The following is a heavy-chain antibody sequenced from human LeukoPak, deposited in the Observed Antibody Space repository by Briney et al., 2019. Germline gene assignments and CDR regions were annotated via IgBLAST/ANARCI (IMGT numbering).Heavy chain of an antibody. J-gene: IGHJ6*03. CDR3: ARDYYGSGSYLSDYYYYMDV. D-gene: IGHD3-10*01. Sequence: GGSLRLSCAASGFTFSDYYMSWLRQAPGKGLEWASYISSSGSTINYADSVKGRFTISRDNAKNSLYPQMNSLRAEDTAVYYCARDYYGSGSYLSDYYYYMDVWGKGTTVTISS. CDR2: ISSSGSTI. CDR1: GFTFSDYY. V-gene: IGHV3-11*01.